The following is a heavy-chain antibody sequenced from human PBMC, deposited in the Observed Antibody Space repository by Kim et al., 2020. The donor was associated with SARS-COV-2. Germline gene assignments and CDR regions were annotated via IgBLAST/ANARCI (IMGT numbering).Heavy chain of an antibody. Sequence: ASVKVSCKASGYTFTGYYMHWVRQAPGQGLEWMGRINPNSGGTNYAQKFQGRVTMTRDTSISTAYMELSRLRSDDTAVYYCAVSRPGYSSGWYGGASLDYWGQGTLVTVSS. J-gene: IGHJ4*02. CDR1: GYTFTGYY. D-gene: IGHD6-19*01. CDR3: AVSRPGYSSGWYGGASLDY. V-gene: IGHV1-2*06. CDR2: INPNSGGT.